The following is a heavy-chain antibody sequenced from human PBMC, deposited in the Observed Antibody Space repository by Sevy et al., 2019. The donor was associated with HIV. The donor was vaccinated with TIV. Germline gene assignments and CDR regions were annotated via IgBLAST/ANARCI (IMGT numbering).Heavy chain of an antibody. D-gene: IGHD3-9*01. CDR1: GFTFSDYG. CDR2: VWSDGSNK. V-gene: IGHV3-33*06. CDR3: VKDRDDTLTH. J-gene: IGHJ4*02. Sequence: GGSLRLSCAASGFTFSDYGIHWVRQAPSKGLEWVAIVWSDGSNKYYADSVKGRFTISRDNSKNTRYLQMNSLRAEDTAVFYCVKDRDDTLTHWGQGTLVTVSS.